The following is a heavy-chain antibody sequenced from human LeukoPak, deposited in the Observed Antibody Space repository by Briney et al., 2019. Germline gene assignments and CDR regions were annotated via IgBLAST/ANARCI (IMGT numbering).Heavy chain of an antibody. Sequence: SETLSLTCTVSGGSISSYYWSWIRQPPGKGLEWIGYIYYSGSTNYNPSLKSRVTISVDTSKNQFSLKLSSVTAADTAVYYCARDHKVHYGSGSYYYYYYGMDVWGQGTTVTV. CDR2: IYYSGST. CDR3: ARDHKVHYGSGSYYYYYYGMDV. CDR1: GGSISSYY. J-gene: IGHJ6*02. D-gene: IGHD3-10*01. V-gene: IGHV4-59*01.